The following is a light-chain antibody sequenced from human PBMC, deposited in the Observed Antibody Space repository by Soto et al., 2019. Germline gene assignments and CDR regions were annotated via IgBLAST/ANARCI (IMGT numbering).Light chain of an antibody. V-gene: IGLV2-14*01. J-gene: IGLJ3*02. CDR3: QSYDNSLSGAWV. Sequence: QSALTQPASVSGSPGQSITISCTGTSSDVGGYNYVSWYQQHPGKAPKLMIYEVSNRPSGVSNRFSGSKSGTSASLAITGLQAEDEADYYYQSYDNSLSGAWVFGGGTKLTVL. CDR2: EVS. CDR1: SSDVGGYNY.